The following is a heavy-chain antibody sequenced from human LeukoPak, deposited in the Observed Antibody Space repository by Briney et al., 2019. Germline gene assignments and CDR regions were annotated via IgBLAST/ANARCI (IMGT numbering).Heavy chain of an antibody. CDR3: AKDYEPLVGVHRWSDWFDP. CDR1: GFTFSSYG. J-gene: IGHJ5*02. V-gene: IGHV3-30*02. D-gene: IGHD1-26*01. Sequence: PGGSLRLSCAASGFTFSSYGMHWVRQAPGKGLEWVAFIRYDGSNKYYADSVKGRFTISRDNSKDTLYLQMNSLRAEDTAVYYCAKDYEPLVGVHRWSDWFDPWGQGTLVTVSS. CDR2: IRYDGSNK.